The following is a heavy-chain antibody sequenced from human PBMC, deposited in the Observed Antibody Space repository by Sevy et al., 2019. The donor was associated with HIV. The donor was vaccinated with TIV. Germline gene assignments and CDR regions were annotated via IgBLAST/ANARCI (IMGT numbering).Heavy chain of an antibody. Sequence: GGCLRLSCAASGFTVSSNYMSWVRQAPGKGLEWVSVIYSGGSTYYADSVKGRFTISRDNSKNTLYLQMNSLRAEDTAVYYCARDSSGAGTYDYWGQGTLVTVSS. J-gene: IGHJ4*02. CDR3: ARDSSGAGTYDY. V-gene: IGHV3-53*01. CDR1: GFTVSSNY. CDR2: IYSGGST. D-gene: IGHD6-19*01.